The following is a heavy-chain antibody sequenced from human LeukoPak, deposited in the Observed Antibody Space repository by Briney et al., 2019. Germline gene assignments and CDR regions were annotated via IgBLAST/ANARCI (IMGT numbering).Heavy chain of an antibody. CDR1: GASIRSYY. D-gene: IGHD5-12*01. CDR2: IYYGGST. Sequence: RPSETLSLTCTVSGASIRSYYWSWIRQPPGKGLEWIGYIYYGGSTNYNPSLKSRVTISLDTSKNQFSLKLTSVTAADTAVYYCARDDRGLAPHFDYWGQGTLVTVSS. CDR3: ARDDRGLAPHFDY. V-gene: IGHV4-59*01. J-gene: IGHJ4*02.